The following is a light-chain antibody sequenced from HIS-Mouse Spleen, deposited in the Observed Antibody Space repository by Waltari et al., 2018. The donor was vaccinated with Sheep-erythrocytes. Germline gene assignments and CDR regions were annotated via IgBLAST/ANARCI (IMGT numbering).Light chain of an antibody. CDR3: CSYAGSSTPWV. CDR1: SSDVGSYNL. CDR2: EGS. Sequence: QSALTQPASVSGSPGQSITISCTGTSSDVGSYNLVSWYQQHPGKAPKLIIYEGSKRPSGVSTRFSGSKSGNTAALTISGLQAEDEADYYCCSYAGSSTPWVFGGGTKLTVL. V-gene: IGLV2-23*01. J-gene: IGLJ3*02.